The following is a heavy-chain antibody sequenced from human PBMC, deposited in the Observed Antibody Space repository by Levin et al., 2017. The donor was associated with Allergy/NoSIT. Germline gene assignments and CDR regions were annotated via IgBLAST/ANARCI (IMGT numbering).Heavy chain of an antibody. CDR1: GITFSNAW. V-gene: IGHV3-15*01. CDR2: IKSKTDGGTV. CDR3: TTYSSSWYYFDY. D-gene: IGHD6-13*01. Sequence: GGSLRLSCVASGITFSNAWLSWSHQAPGKGLEWVGRIKSKTDGGTVEYAAPVKGRFTISRDDSKNTLYLQMNSLQTEDTAVYFCTTYSSSWYYFDYWGQGTLVTVSS. J-gene: IGHJ4*02.